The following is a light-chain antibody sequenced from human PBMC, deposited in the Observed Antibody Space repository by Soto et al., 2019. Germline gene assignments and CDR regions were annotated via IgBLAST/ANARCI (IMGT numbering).Light chain of an antibody. CDR2: DVN. V-gene: IGLV2-14*01. J-gene: IGLJ2*01. Sequence: QSALTQPASVSGSPGQSITISCTGTSSDVGGYNYVSWYQQPPGKAPKLMIYDVNHRPSGVSNRFSSSKSGNTASLTISGLQAEDEADYYCTSYTNNSTSFGGGTKLTVL. CDR1: SSDVGGYNY. CDR3: TSYTNNSTS.